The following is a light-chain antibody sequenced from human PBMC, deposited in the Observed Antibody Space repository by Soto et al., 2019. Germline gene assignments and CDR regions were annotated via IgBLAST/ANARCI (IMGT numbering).Light chain of an antibody. V-gene: IGKV1-39*01. CDR3: QQGHSTPVT. Sequence: IRMTQSPSSLSASVGDSVTITCRASQSISNYLNWYQQKPGQAPNLLIYTTSSLKSGVPSRFSGSGSGTDFTLTISSLRPEDFATYFCQQGHSTPVTFGGGTKVEIK. J-gene: IGKJ4*01. CDR1: QSISNY. CDR2: TTS.